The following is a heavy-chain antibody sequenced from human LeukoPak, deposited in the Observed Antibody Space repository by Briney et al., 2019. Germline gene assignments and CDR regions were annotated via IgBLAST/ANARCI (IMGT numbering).Heavy chain of an antibody. V-gene: IGHV4-59*08. CDR2: IYYSGDT. CDR1: GGSISSFY. J-gene: IGHJ4*02. Sequence: SETLSLTCTVSGGSISSFYWSWIRQPPGKGLEWIGCIYYSGDTNYNPSLKSRVTISVDTSKNQFSLQLSSVTAADTAVYYCARQSRDGDYIAKLFDYWGQGTLVTVSS. D-gene: IGHD4-17*01. CDR3: ARQSRDGDYIAKLFDY.